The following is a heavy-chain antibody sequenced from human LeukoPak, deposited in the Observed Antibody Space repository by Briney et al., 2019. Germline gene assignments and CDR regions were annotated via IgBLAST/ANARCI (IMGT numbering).Heavy chain of an antibody. D-gene: IGHD3-22*01. CDR1: GFTFSSYE. CDR3: ARSMIVVVITPDAFDI. V-gene: IGHV3-21*01. J-gene: IGHJ3*02. Sequence: GGSLRLSCAASGFTFSSYEMNWVRQAPGKGLEWVSSISSSSSYIYYADSVKGRFTISRDNAKNSLYLQMNSLRAEDTAVYYCARSMIVVVITPDAFDIWGQGTMVTVSS. CDR2: ISSSSSYI.